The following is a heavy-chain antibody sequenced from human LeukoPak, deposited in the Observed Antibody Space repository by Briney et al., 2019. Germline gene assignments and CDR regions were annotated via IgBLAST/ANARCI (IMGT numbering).Heavy chain of an antibody. D-gene: IGHD5-12*01. Sequence: SGGSLRLSCAASGFTFSSYAMHWVRQAPGKGLEWVAVISYDGSNKYYAGSVKGRFTISRDNSKNTLYLQMNSLRAEDTAVYYCARAAIVATIGAAFDIWGQGTMVTVSS. CDR1: GFTFSSYA. V-gene: IGHV3-30*04. CDR3: ARAAIVATIGAAFDI. J-gene: IGHJ3*02. CDR2: ISYDGSNK.